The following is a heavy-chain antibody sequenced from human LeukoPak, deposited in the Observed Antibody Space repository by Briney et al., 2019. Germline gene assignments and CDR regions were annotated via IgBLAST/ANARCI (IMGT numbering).Heavy chain of an antibody. Sequence: SETLSLTCAVYGGSFSGYYWSWIRQPPGKGLEWIGEINHSGSTNYNPSLESRVTISVDTSKNQFSLKLSSVTAADTAVYYCARWKGYSSSWFFDYWGQGTLLTVSS. D-gene: IGHD6-13*01. V-gene: IGHV4-34*01. CDR3: ARWKGYSSSWFFDY. CDR2: INHSGST. J-gene: IGHJ4*02. CDR1: GGSFSGYY.